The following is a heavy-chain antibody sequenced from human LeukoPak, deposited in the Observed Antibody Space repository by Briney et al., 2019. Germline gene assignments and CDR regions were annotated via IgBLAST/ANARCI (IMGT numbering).Heavy chain of an antibody. D-gene: IGHD6-19*01. CDR2: MNPNSGYT. CDR1: GYAFTSLD. J-gene: IGHJ4*02. CDR3: ARVAGSADY. Sequence: ASVKVSCKASGYAFTSLDISWVRQATGQGLEWMGWMNPNSGYTGSAQKFQGRLTMTGDTSISTAYIELTSLTSEDTAMYYCARVAGSADYWGQGTLVTVSS. V-gene: IGHV1-8*01.